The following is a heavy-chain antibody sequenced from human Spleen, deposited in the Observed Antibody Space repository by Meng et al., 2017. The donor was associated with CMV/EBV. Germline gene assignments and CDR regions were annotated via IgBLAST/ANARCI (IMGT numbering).Heavy chain of an antibody. CDR2: IYPGDSDT. V-gene: IGHV5-51*01. CDR1: GYSFTSCW. Sequence: GESLKISCKGFGYSFTSCWIGWVRQMPGKGLEWMGIIYPGDSDTRYSPSFQGLVTISADKSISTAYLQWRSLQASDTGIYYCARHSVVYYDSSGYHPESPFDYWGQGTLVTVSS. CDR3: ARHSVVYYDSSGYHPESPFDY. J-gene: IGHJ4*02. D-gene: IGHD3-22*01.